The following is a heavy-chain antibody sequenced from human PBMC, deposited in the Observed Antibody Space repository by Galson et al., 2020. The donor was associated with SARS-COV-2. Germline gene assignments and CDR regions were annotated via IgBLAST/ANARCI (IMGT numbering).Heavy chain of an antibody. J-gene: IGHJ2*01. CDR3: ARADYDSSGYYGWYFEL. D-gene: IGHD3-22*01. Sequence: SQTLSLTCTVSGGSISSYYWSWIRQPPRKGLGWIRYIYYSRSTNYNPSLKSRVTISVDTSKNQFSLKLRSVTAAATAVYYCARADYDSSGYYGWYFELWGRGTLVTVSS. CDR1: GGSISSYY. CDR2: IYYSRST. V-gene: IGHV4-59*01.